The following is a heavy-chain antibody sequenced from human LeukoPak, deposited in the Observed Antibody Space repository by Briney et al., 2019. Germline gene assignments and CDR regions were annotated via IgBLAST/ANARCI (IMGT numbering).Heavy chain of an antibody. CDR1: GYTFTSNY. CDR3: ARIYGSGTLSDY. V-gene: IGHV1-46*01. D-gene: IGHD3-10*01. J-gene: IGHJ4*02. CDR2: INPSGGST. Sequence: ASVKVSCKASGYTFTSNYMHWLRQAPGQGLEWMGVINPSGGSTIYAQKFQGRVTITADESTSTAYMELSSLRSEDTAVYYCARIYGSGTLSDYWGQGTLVTVSS.